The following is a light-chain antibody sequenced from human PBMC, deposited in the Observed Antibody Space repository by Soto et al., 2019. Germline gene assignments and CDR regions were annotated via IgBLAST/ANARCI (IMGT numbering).Light chain of an antibody. CDR1: TSNIGAGYD. CDR3: QSYDSSLSGSI. V-gene: IGLV1-40*01. J-gene: IGLJ2*01. Sequence: QSVLTQPPSVSGAPGQRVTISCTGSTSNIGAGYDVHWYQQLPGTAPKLLIHGNSNRPSGVPDRFSGYKSGTSASLAITGLQAEDEADYYCQSYDSSLSGSIFGGGTKVTVL. CDR2: GNS.